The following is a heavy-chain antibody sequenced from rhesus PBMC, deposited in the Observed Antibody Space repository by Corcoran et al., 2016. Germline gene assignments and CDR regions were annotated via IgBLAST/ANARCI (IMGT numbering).Heavy chain of an antibody. Sequence: QVTLKESGPALVKPTQTLTLTCTFPGFSISTTGTGVGWIRQPPGKALEWLASIYWNDSKYYSTSLKSRLTISKDTSKNQVVLTMTNMDPVDTATYYCAREKWVQFDFDYWGQGVLVTVSS. J-gene: IGHJ4*01. V-gene: IGHV2-95*01. CDR1: GFSISTTGTG. CDR2: IYWNDSK. D-gene: IGHD5-24*01. CDR3: AREKWVQFDFDY.